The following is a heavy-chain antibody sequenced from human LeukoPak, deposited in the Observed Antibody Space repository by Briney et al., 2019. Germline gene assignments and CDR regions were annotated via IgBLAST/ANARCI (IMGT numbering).Heavy chain of an antibody. D-gene: IGHD6-13*01. CDR3: ARASSWYDFDY. CDR1: GYTFSSYY. J-gene: IGHJ4*02. V-gene: IGHV3-48*03. CDR2: ISTSGSTI. Sequence: GASVRLSCTASGYTFSSYYMYWVRQAPGQGLEWVSSISTSGSTIYSADSVKGRFTISRDSAKNSLYLQMNSLRAEDTAVYYCARASSWYDFDYWGQGTLVTVSS.